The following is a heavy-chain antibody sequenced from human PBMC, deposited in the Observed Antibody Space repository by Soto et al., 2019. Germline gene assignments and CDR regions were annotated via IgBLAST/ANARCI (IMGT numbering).Heavy chain of an antibody. J-gene: IGHJ6*02. CDR3: AARPSYYYGLDV. CDR2: VYRNGNA. V-gene: IGHV4-30-2*01. CDR1: GGSISTPGYS. D-gene: IGHD3-10*01. Sequence: PSETLSLTCTASGGSISTPGYSWSWIRQPPGKAPEWIGYVYRNGNAYPKPSLKCRVTISLDGDKNQFSLKMTSATAEDTGLYYCAARPSYYYGLDVWGQGTKVTVSS.